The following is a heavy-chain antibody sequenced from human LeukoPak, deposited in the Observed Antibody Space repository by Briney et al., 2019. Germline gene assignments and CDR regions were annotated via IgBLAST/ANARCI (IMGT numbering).Heavy chain of an antibody. CDR2: ISGSGGGT. CDR3: AKDRPYCSSTSCYREYYFDY. CDR1: GFTFSSYA. Sequence: GGSLRLSCAASGFTFSSYAMSWVRQAPGKGLEWVSAISGSGGGTYYADSVKGRFTISRDNSKNTLYLQMNSLRAEDTAVYYCAKDRPYCSSTSCYREYYFDYWGQGTLVTVSS. D-gene: IGHD2-2*01. V-gene: IGHV3-23*01. J-gene: IGHJ4*02.